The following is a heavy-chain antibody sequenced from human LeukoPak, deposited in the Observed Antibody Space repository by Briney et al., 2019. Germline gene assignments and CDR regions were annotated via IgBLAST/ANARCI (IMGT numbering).Heavy chain of an antibody. CDR1: GGSISVGGFY. J-gene: IGHJ5*02. Sequence: SETLSLTCSVFGGSISVGGFYWSWIRQPPGKGLEWIGYIDHSGSTDFNPSLKSRVTISVDRSKNQFSLGLSSVTAADSAVYYCARALTSGSGSYRYNWFDPWGQGTLVTVSS. V-gene: IGHV4-30-2*01. CDR2: IDHSGST. CDR3: ARALTSGSGSYRYNWFDP. D-gene: IGHD3-10*01.